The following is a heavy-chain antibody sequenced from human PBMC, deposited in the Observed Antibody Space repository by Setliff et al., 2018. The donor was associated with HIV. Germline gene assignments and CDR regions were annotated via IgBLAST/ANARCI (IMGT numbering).Heavy chain of an antibody. Sequence: PSETLSLTCTVSGGSITSHYWTWIRQPPGKGLEWIGSIYYSGSTNYNPSLTSRVIISVDTSKNQSSLKLNSVTAADTAVYYCARGGYYYGMDVWGQGMLVTVSS. CDR1: GGSITSHY. CDR3: ARGGYYYGMDV. CDR2: IYYSGST. V-gene: IGHV4-59*11. J-gene: IGHJ6*02.